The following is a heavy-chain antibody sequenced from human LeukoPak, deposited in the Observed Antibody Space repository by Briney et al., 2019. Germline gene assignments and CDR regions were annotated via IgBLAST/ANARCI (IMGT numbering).Heavy chain of an antibody. V-gene: IGHV3-23*01. CDR3: AKDYDILTGYDY. CDR2: ISGSGGST. D-gene: IGHD3-9*01. CDR1: GFTFSSYA. Sequence: GSLRLSCAASGFTFSSYAMSWVRRAPGKGLEWVSAISGSGGSTYYADSVKGRFTISRDNSKNTLYLQMNSLRAEDTAVYYCAKDYDILTGYDYWGQGTLVTVSS. J-gene: IGHJ4*02.